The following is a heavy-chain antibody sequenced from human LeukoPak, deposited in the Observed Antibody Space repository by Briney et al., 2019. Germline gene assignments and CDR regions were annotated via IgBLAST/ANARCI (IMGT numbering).Heavy chain of an antibody. Sequence: ASVTVSCTASGYTFTSYGISWVRQAPGQGPEWMGRISAYNGNTNYAQKLQGRVTMTTDTSTSTAYMELRGLRSDDTAVYYCARDWGSITMIVVAIPGWFDPWGQGTLVTVSS. J-gene: IGHJ5*02. V-gene: IGHV1-18*01. D-gene: IGHD3-22*01. CDR2: ISAYNGNT. CDR3: ARDWGSITMIVVAIPGWFDP. CDR1: GYTFTSYG.